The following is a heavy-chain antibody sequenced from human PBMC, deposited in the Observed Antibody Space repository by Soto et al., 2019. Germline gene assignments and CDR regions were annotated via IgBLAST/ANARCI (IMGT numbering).Heavy chain of an antibody. D-gene: IGHD3-10*01. V-gene: IGHV4-4*07. Sequence: SETLSLTCTVAGVSISDFYWSWIRQPAGKGLEWIGRIHTSGSTNINPSLKSRVSLSVDTSRNQLSLTLTSVTAADTAAYYCARPQYFGEDGAFNIWGKGTVVTVSS. CDR1: GVSISDFY. CDR3: ARPQYFGEDGAFNI. J-gene: IGHJ3*02. CDR2: IHTSGST.